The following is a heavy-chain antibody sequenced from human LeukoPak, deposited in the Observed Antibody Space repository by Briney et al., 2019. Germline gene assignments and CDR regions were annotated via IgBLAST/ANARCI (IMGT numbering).Heavy chain of an antibody. D-gene: IGHD6-19*01. CDR3: ARGLYSSGWYGDYFDY. V-gene: IGHV3-21*01. Sequence: GGSLRLSCAASGFTFSSYWMNWVRQAPGKGLEWVSSISSSSSYIYYADSVKGRFTISRDNAKNSLYLQTNSLRAEDTAVYYCARGLYSSGWYGDYFDYWGQGTLVTVSS. CDR2: ISSSSSYI. CDR1: GFTFSSYW. J-gene: IGHJ4*02.